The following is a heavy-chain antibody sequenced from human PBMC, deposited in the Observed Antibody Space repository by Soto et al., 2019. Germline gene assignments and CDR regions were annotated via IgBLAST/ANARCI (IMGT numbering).Heavy chain of an antibody. Sequence: GGSLRLSCAASGFSFGTFVMTWFRQAPGGGLEWVASITDSGYTASYAETVEGRFTVSRDNSKNKLHLQMNDLRAEDTATYYCAKNGQWLATPPEAWGQGTLVTSPQ. D-gene: IGHD6-19*01. J-gene: IGHJ4*02. CDR2: ITDSGYTA. CDR3: AKNGQWLATPPEA. CDR1: GFSFGTFV. V-gene: IGHV3-23*01.